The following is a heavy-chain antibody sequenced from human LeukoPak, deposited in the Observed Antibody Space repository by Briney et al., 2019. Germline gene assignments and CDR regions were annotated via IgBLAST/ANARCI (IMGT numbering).Heavy chain of an antibody. CDR2: IIPIFGTA. V-gene: IGHV1-69*13. D-gene: IGHD6-19*01. J-gene: IGHJ3*02. CDR3: ARGSSGWFAFDI. CDR1: GGTFSSYA. Sequence: SVKVSCKASGGTFSSYAISWVRQAPGQGLEWMGGIIPIFGTANYAQKFQGRVTITADESTSTAYMELSSLRSEDTAVYYCARGSSGWFAFDIWGQGTMVTVSS.